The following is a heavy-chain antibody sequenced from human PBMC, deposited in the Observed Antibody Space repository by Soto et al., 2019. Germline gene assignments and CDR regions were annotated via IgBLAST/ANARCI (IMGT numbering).Heavy chain of an antibody. CDR3: ARGGGSDSFDH. CDR2: INHLETT. V-gene: IGHV4-30-2*01. CDR1: GASITFGGYS. Sequence: PSETLSLTCTVSGASITFGGYSWSWIRQTPGKGLEWIGYINHLETTFYNPSFESRLTRSIDRAKNQFSLKLHSMSAADRAVYFCARGGGSDSFDHWGQGILVTVSS. D-gene: IGHD1-26*01. J-gene: IGHJ4*02.